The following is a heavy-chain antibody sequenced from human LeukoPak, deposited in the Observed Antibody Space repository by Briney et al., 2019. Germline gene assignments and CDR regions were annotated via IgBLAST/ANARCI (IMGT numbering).Heavy chain of an antibody. D-gene: IGHD2-15*01. V-gene: IGHV3-33*01. CDR2: IWYEGSNK. Sequence: GGSLRLSCAASGFTFSSYGMHWVRQAPGKGLEWVAVIWYEGSNKYYADSVKGRFTISRDNSKNTLYLQMNSLRAEDTAVYYCARGLGYCSGGSCYWYYFDYWGQGTLVTVSS. J-gene: IGHJ4*02. CDR3: ARGLGYCSGGSCYWYYFDY. CDR1: GFTFSSYG.